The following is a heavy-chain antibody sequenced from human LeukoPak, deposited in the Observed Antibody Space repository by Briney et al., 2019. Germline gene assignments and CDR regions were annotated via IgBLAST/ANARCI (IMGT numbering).Heavy chain of an antibody. D-gene: IGHD6-19*01. CDR3: ASRYSSALDY. CDR2: ISSSSTYI. Sequence: GGSLRLSCAASGFTFSTYSMNWVRQAPGKGLEWVSSISSSSTYIYYADSVKGRFTISRDNAKNSLFLQMNSLRAEDTAVYYCASRYSSALDYWGQGTLVTVSP. V-gene: IGHV3-21*01. CDR1: GFTFSTYS. J-gene: IGHJ4*02.